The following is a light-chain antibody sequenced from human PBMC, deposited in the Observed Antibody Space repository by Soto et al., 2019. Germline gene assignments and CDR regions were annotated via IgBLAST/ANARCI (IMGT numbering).Light chain of an antibody. CDR2: EVT. V-gene: IGLV2-14*01. Sequence: QSALTQPASVSGSPGQSITISCTGTSSDVGGFNYVSWYQQHPGKVPRLIIYEVTNRPSGVSHRFSGSKSGNTASLTISGLQGEDESHYYCSSYTSDTTVVFGGGTQLTVL. CDR1: SSDVGGFNY. J-gene: IGLJ2*01. CDR3: SSYTSDTTVV.